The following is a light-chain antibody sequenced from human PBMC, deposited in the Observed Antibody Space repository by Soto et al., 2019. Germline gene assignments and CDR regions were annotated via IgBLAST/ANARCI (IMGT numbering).Light chain of an antibody. CDR2: GAS. V-gene: IGKV3-20*01. CDR1: QSVSSNY. J-gene: IGKJ1*01. Sequence: EPVLTQSPGTLSLSPGERATLSCRASQSVSSNYLAWYQQKPGRAPRLLIFGASNRAAGIPDRFSGSGSGTDFTLTISRLEPEDFAVYFCQQNDRSVWTFGQGTKVEFK. CDR3: QQNDRSVWT.